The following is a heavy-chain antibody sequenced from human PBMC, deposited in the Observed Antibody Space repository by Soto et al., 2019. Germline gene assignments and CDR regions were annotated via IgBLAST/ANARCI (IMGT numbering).Heavy chain of an antibody. CDR3: ARQRVLPAQYCVDY. J-gene: IGHJ4*02. V-gene: IGHV4-61*01. CDR1: GDSVSSCSYC. CDR2: VVPGGSA. Sequence: QVQLQESGPGLVKPSETLSLTCTVSGDSVSSCSYCWTWIRQPPGKGLEWIGYVVPGGSASYNPSLKSPVTLSIDTSENQFSLKLNSRTAADTGVYYCARQRVLPAQYCVDYWGQGTLVTVSS. D-gene: IGHD6-13*01.